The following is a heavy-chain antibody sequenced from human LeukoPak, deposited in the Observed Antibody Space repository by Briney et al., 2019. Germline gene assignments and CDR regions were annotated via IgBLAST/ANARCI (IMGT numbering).Heavy chain of an antibody. CDR2: INSDGSST. V-gene: IGHV3-74*01. J-gene: IGHJ6*02. CDR1: GFTFSSYW. Sequence: GGSLRLSCAASGFTFSSYWMHWVRQAPGKGRVWVSRINSDGSSTSYADSVKGRFTISRDNAKNTLYLQMNSLRAEDTAVYYCARGHYYYGMDVWGQGTTVTVSS. CDR3: ARGHYYYGMDV.